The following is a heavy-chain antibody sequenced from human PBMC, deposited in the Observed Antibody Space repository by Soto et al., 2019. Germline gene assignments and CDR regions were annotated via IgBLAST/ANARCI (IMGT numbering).Heavy chain of an antibody. D-gene: IGHD1-26*01. Sequence: EVQLVETGGGLIQPGGSLRLSCAASGFTVSSNYMSWVRQAPGKGLEWVSVMYSGGSTYYADSVKGRFTISRDNSKNTLYHQMISLRAEDTAVYYCARDRIVRATPAYYSDGMDVWGQGTTVTVSS. CDR3: ARDRIVRATPAYYSDGMDV. J-gene: IGHJ6*02. V-gene: IGHV3-53*02. CDR2: MYSGGST. CDR1: GFTVSSNY.